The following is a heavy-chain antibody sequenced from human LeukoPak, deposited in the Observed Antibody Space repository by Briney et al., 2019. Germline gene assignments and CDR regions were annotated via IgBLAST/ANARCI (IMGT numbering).Heavy chain of an antibody. D-gene: IGHD3-22*01. CDR2: IYPADSDT. CDR3: ARHVRGYSSGYYTFDY. Sequence: GESLKISCKGSGFSFTSYWIGWVRQMPGKGLEYMGIIYPADSDTRYSPSFQGQVTISADKSISTAYLQWSSLKASDTAMYYCARHVRGYSSGYYTFDYWGQGTLVTVSS. J-gene: IGHJ4*02. V-gene: IGHV5-51*01. CDR1: GFSFTSYW.